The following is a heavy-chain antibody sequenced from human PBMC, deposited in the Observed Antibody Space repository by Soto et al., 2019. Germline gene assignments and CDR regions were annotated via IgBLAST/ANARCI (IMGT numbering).Heavy chain of an antibody. V-gene: IGHV1-3*01. D-gene: IGHD1-1*01. Sequence: ASVKVSCKASGYTFTSYAMHWVRQAPGQRLEWMGWINAGNGNTKYSQKFQGRVTITRDTSASTAYMELSSLRSEDTAVYYCARATRGTGPAHSYYYYGMDVWGQGTTVTAP. CDR2: INAGNGNT. CDR3: ARATRGTGPAHSYYYYGMDV. J-gene: IGHJ6*02. CDR1: GYTFTSYA.